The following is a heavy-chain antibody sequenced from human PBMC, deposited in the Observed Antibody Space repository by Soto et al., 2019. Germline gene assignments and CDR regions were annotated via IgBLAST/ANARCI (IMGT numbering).Heavy chain of an antibody. V-gene: IGHV3-7*03. CDR1: GFTFSSYW. CDR3: ATVLSAAFDI. J-gene: IGHJ3*02. CDR2: IKQDGSEK. Sequence: GGSLRLSCAASGFTFSSYWMSWVRQAPGKGLEWVANIKQDGSEKYYVDSVKGRFTISRDNAKNTLYLQMNSLRAEDTAGYYCATVLSAAFDIWGRGTMVTVSS.